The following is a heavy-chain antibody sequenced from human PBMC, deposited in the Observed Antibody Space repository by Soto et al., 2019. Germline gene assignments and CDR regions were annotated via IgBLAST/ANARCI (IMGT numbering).Heavy chain of an antibody. V-gene: IGHV4-34*01. CDR2: INHSGST. D-gene: IGHD3-3*01. CDR1: GGSFSGYY. J-gene: IGHJ5*02. Sequence: SETLSLTCAVYGGSFSGYYWSWIRQPPGKGLEWIGEINHSGSTNYNPSLKSRVTISVDTSKNQFSLKLSSVTAADTAVYYCARGLRVEWLLLAHQHQNWFDPWGQRTLVTVS. CDR3: ARGLRVEWLLLAHQHQNWFDP.